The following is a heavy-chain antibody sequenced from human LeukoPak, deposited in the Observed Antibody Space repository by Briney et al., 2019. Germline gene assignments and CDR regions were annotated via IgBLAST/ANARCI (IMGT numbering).Heavy chain of an antibody. J-gene: IGHJ6*03. V-gene: IGHV7-4-1*02. CDR3: AREWETAMVTNYYYYMDV. CDR2: INTNTGNP. Sequence: AASVKVSCKASGYTFTSYAMNWVRQAPGQGLEWMGWINTNTGNPTYAQGFTGRFVFSLDTSVSTAYLQISSLKAEDTAVYYCAREWETAMVTNYYYYMDVWGKGTTVTVSS. CDR1: GYTFTSYA. D-gene: IGHD5-18*01.